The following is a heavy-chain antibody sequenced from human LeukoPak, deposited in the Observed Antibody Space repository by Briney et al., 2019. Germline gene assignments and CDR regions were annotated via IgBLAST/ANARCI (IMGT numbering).Heavy chain of an antibody. D-gene: IGHD3-3*01. J-gene: IGHJ4*02. CDR1: GFTFSSYW. V-gene: IGHV3-74*01. CDR2: INSDGSST. CDR3: AKGAPPILAYYDFWSGYYRYFDY. Sequence: HPGGSLRLSCAASGFTFSSYWMHWVRQAPGKGLVWVSRINSDGSSTSYADSVKGRFTISRDNAKNTLYLQMNSLRAEDTAVYYCAKGAPPILAYYDFWSGYYRYFDYWGQGTLVTVSS.